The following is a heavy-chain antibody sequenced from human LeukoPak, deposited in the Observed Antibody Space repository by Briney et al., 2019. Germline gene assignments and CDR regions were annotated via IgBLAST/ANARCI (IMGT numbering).Heavy chain of an antibody. V-gene: IGHV3-7*01. CDR1: GFTFTNYW. CDR2: IKHDGSET. D-gene: IGHD2-15*01. CDR3: ARDPFCTGGSCYRWFDP. Sequence: GGSLRLSCAASGFTFTNYWMSWVRQAPGKGPEWVANIKHDGSETYYLDSVKGRFTISRDNAKNSLYLQMNSLRVEDTAVYYCARDPFCTGGSCYRWFDPWGQGTLVTVSS. J-gene: IGHJ5*02.